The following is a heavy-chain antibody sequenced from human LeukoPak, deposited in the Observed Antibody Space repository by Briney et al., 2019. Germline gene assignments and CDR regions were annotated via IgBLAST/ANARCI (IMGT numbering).Heavy chain of an antibody. Sequence: GGSLRLSCAASGFTFSSYSMNWVRQAAGKGLEWVSSITRSSDYIYYADSVKGRFTISRDNARNSLYLQMNSLRAEDTAVYYCARGVGVIPANAACYFDYWGQGTLVTVSS. D-gene: IGHD4-23*01. CDR1: GFTFSSYS. V-gene: IGHV3-21*01. J-gene: IGHJ4*02. CDR2: ITRSSDYI. CDR3: ARGVGVIPANAACYFDY.